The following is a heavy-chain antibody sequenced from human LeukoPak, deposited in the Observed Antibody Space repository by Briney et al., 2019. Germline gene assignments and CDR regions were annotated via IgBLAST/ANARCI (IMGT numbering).Heavy chain of an antibody. CDR2: IYNSGIT. V-gene: IGHV4-59*02. D-gene: IGHD4/OR15-4a*01. J-gene: IGHJ6*03. Sequence: IPSETLSLTGTVSGGSVSSHFWSWIRQPPGKGLEWIGYIYNSGITNYNPSLKSRVTMSVDTSKNQFSQMLRSVTAADTAVYYCARDHLPAGAPGYYMDVWGKGTTVTVSS. CDR1: GGSVSSHF. CDR3: ARDHLPAGAPGYYMDV.